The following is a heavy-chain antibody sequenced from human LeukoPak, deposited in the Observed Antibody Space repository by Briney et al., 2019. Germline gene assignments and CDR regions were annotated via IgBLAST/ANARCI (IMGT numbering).Heavy chain of an antibody. V-gene: IGHV3-48*03. CDR1: GFTFNSYS. D-gene: IGHD3-10*02. CDR2: ISSSGSTI. J-gene: IGHJ6*04. CDR3: AELGITMIGGV. Sequence: GGSLRLSYAASGFTFNSYSMNWVRQAPGKGLEWVSYISSSGSTIYYADSVKGRFTISRDNAKNSLYLQMNSLRAEDTAVYYCAELGITMIGGVWGKGTTVTISS.